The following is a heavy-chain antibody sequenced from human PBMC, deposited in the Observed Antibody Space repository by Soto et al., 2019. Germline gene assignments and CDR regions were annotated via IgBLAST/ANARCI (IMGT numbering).Heavy chain of an antibody. V-gene: IGHV4-31*03. Sequence: QVQLQEAGPGLVRPSQTLSLTCTVSGGSISSGGYYWSWIRQHPGKGLEWIGYIYYSGSTYYNPSLKSRVTISVDTSKNQFSLKLSSVTAADTAVYYCARGIWLGELLYPNWLDPWGQGTLVTVSS. CDR1: GGSISSGGYY. CDR3: ARGIWLGELLYPNWLDP. CDR2: IYYSGST. D-gene: IGHD3-10*01. J-gene: IGHJ5*02.